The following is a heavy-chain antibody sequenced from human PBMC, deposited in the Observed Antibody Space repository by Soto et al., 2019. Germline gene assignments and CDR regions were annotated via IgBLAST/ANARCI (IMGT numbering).Heavy chain of an antibody. D-gene: IGHD6-6*01. Sequence: ASVKVSCKVSGYTLTELSMHWVRQAPGKGLEWMGGFDPEDGETIYAQKFQGWVTMTRDTSISTAYMELSRLRSDDTAVYYCARDLYSSSSEIYYYYGMDVWGQGTTVTVSS. CDR2: FDPEDGET. CDR3: ARDLYSSSSEIYYYYGMDV. CDR1: GYTLTELS. V-gene: IGHV1-24*01. J-gene: IGHJ6*02.